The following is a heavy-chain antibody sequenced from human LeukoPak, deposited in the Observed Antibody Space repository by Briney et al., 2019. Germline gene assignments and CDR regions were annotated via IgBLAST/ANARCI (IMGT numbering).Heavy chain of an antibody. J-gene: IGHJ1*01. D-gene: IGHD5-18*01. CDR3: AKDHQDTAITRYFQH. V-gene: IGHV3-9*01. CDR1: GFTFDDYA. Sequence: GRSLRLSCAASGFTFDDYAMHWVRQAPGKGLEWVSGISWNSGSIGYADSVKGRFTISRDNAKNSLYLQMNSLRAEDTALYYCAKDHQDTAITRYFQHWGQGTLVTVSS. CDR2: ISWNSGSI.